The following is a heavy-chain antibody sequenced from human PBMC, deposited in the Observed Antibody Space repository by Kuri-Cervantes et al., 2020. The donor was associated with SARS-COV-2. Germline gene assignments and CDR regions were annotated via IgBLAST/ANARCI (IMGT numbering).Heavy chain of an antibody. D-gene: IGHD3-10*01. J-gene: IGHJ2*01. CDR2: IATSGDT. V-gene: IGHV3-13*01. Sequence: GGSLRLSCAASGFTLSACDMHWVRQVTGKGLEWVSTIATSGDTYYLNSVKGRFTISRESARNSLYLQMNSLRVEDTAVYYCVREAPGSASRITSFDLWGRGTLVTVSS. CDR3: VREAPGSASRITSFDL. CDR1: GFTLSACD.